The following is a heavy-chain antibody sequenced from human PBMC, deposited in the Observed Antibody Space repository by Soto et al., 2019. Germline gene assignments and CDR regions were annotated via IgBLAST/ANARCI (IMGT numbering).Heavy chain of an antibody. D-gene: IGHD2-2*01. CDR3: ARVGYCSSTPCWPIGYFEY. Sequence: PSETLSLTCTVSGDSISSFYLTWIRPPPGKGLEWVGYIFSSGSTNYNPSLKSRVTISVDTSENQFSLKLTSVTAADTAVYYCARVGYCSSTPCWPIGYFEYWGQGTLVTVSS. CDR1: GDSISSFY. J-gene: IGHJ4*02. V-gene: IGHV4-59*01. CDR2: IFSSGST.